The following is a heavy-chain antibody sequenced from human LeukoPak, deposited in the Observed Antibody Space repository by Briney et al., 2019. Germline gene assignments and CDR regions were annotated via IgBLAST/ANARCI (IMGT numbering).Heavy chain of an antibody. D-gene: IGHD3-16*01. J-gene: IGHJ4*02. CDR2: FEPEDGER. Sequence: ASVKVSCKVSGYTLTELSLHWVRQAAGKGLEWMGGFEPEDGERVYAQTFQGRVAMTEDTSTDTVYMELSSLTSEDTAVYYCVTLGGGVPIAIVDYWGQGTLVTVSS. CDR1: GYTLTELS. CDR3: VTLGGGVPIAIVDY. V-gene: IGHV1-24*01.